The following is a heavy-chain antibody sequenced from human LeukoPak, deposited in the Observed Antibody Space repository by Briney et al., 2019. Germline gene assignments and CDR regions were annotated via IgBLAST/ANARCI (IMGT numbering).Heavy chain of an antibody. CDR3: ARGWAPAAILTRRGDY. CDR1: GFTFSSYE. D-gene: IGHD2-2*01. V-gene: IGHV3-48*03. Sequence: PGGSLRLSCAASGFTFSSYEMNWVRQAPGKGLEWVSYISSSGSTIYYADSVKGRFTISRDNAKNSLYLQMNCLRAEDTAVYYCARGWAPAAILTRRGDYWGQGTLVTVSS. J-gene: IGHJ4*02. CDR2: ISSSGSTI.